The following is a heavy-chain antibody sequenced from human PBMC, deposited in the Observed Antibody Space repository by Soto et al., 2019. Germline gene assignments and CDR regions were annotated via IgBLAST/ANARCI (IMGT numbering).Heavy chain of an antibody. CDR1: GFSISRSA. D-gene: IGHD1-1*01. CDR3: ASALQAGTDNVNCFAP. V-gene: IGHV3-30*04. J-gene: IGHJ5*02. Sequence: QVQLVESGGGVVQPGRSLRLSCAASGFSISRSAMHWVRQAPGKGLEWVAVIAYDGSNRWYADAAKGRFTISRDNSKNTVYLQMSSLRGEDTAVYYCASALQAGTDNVNCFAPWGQGTLVTVSS. CDR2: IAYDGSNR.